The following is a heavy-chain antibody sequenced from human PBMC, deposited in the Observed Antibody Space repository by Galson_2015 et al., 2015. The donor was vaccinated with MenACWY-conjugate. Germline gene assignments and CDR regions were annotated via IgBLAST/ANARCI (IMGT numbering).Heavy chain of an antibody. CDR1: GFTFSSYG. CDR2: IKSKTDGGAT. V-gene: IGHV3-15*01. J-gene: IGHJ4*02. CDR3: ATDVPGIGAGEFDY. D-gene: IGHD3-10*01. Sequence: SLRLSCAASGFTFSSYGMSWVRQAPGKGLEWVGRIKSKTDGGATDYAAPVKGRFTISRDDSKNTLYLQMNSLKSEDTAVYYCATDVPGIGAGEFDYWGQGTLVIVSS.